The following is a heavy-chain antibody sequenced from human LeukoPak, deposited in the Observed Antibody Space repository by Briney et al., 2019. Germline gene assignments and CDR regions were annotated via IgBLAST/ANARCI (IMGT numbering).Heavy chain of an antibody. D-gene: IGHD5-12*01. J-gene: IGHJ2*01. V-gene: IGHV4-30-4*01. CDR3: ARVQFRWLRLRDWYFDL. CDR2: IYYSGST. CDR1: GGSISSGDYY. Sequence: SETLSLTCTVSGGSISSGDYYWSWIRQPPGKGLEWIGYIYYSGSTYYNPSLKSRVTISVDTSKNQFSLKLSSVTAADTAVYYCARVQFRWLRLRDWYFDLWGRGTLVTVSS.